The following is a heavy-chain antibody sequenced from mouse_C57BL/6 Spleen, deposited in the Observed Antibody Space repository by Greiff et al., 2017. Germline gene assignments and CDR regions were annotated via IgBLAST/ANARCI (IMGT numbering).Heavy chain of an antibody. CDR2: ISSGSSTI. Sequence: DVQLEESGGGLVKPGGSLKLSCAASGFTFSDYGMHWVRQAPEKGLEWVAYISSGSSTIYYADTVKGRFTISRDNAKNTLFLQMTSLRSEDTAMYYCAREQLGRDYFGCWGQGATLTVAS. J-gene: IGHJ2*01. CDR3: AREQLGRDYFGC. CDR1: GFTFSDYG. V-gene: IGHV5-17*01. D-gene: IGHD4-1*02.